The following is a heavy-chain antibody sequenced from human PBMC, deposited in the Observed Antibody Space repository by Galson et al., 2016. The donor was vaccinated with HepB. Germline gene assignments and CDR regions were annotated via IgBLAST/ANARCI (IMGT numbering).Heavy chain of an antibody. V-gene: IGHV4-61*02. CDR1: GGSITSGTKY. Sequence: TLSLTCTVSGGSITSGTKYWTWIRQPAGKGLEWIGGISTSGTANYNPSLRSRVTISLDTSKTHLSLKLRSVTASDTAMYYCARVPDSWGQGTLVTVSS. CDR2: ISTSGTA. CDR3: ARVPDS. J-gene: IGHJ4*02.